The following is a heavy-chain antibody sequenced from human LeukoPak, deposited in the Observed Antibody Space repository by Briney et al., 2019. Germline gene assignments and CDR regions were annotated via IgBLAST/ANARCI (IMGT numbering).Heavy chain of an antibody. CDR3: ARELGY. V-gene: IGHV4-39*07. D-gene: IGHD6-13*01. Sequence: SPTQSLTCTVAGGSISSSSYYWGWIRQPPGKGLEWIGSIYYSGSTYYNPSLKSRVAISVDTFKNQFSLKLSSVTAADTAVYYCARELGYWGQGTLVTVSS. CDR1: GGSISSSSYY. CDR2: IYYSGST. J-gene: IGHJ4*02.